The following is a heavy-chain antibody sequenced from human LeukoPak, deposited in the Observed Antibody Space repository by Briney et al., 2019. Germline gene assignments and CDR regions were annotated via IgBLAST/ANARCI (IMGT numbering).Heavy chain of an antibody. CDR1: GGSISSGGYS. D-gene: IGHD6-19*01. CDR3: ARLSGGTQWLAPFDY. V-gene: IGHV4-30-2*01. Sequence: SETLSLTCAVSGGSISSGGYSWSWIRQPPGKGLEWIGYIYHSGSTYYNPSLKSRVTISVDRSKNQFSLKLSSVTAADTAVYYCARLSGGTQWLAPFDYWGQGTLVTVSS. J-gene: IGHJ4*02. CDR2: IYHSGST.